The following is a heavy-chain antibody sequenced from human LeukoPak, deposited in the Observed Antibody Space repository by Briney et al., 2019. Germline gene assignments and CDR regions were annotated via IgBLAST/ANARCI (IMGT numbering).Heavy chain of an antibody. D-gene: IGHD6-13*01. CDR2: ITQDGSDK. V-gene: IGHV3-7*05. CDR3: ARKWSSSWSSFDY. CDR1: GFTFSSYW. Sequence: GGSLRLSCAASGFTFSSYWMSWVRQAPGKGLEWVAKITQDGSDKYYVGSVKGRFTVSRDNAQNSLYLQMNSLGAEDTAIYYCARKWSSSWSSFDYWGQGTLVTVSS. J-gene: IGHJ4*02.